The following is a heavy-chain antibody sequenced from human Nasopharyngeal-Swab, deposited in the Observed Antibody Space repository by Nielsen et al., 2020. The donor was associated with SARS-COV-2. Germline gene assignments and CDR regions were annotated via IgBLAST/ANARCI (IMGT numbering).Heavy chain of an antibody. J-gene: IGHJ6*03. D-gene: IGHD4-23*01. CDR1: GFTFSGSA. CDR3: TRPLGATVVTVLTGYYYYMDV. Sequence: GGSLRLSCAASGFTFSGSAMHWVRQASGKGLEWVGRIRSKANSYATAYAASVKGRFTISRDDSKNTAYLQMNSLKTEDTAVYYCTRPLGATVVTVLTGYYYYMDVWGKGTTVTVSS. V-gene: IGHV3-73*01. CDR2: IRSKANSYAT.